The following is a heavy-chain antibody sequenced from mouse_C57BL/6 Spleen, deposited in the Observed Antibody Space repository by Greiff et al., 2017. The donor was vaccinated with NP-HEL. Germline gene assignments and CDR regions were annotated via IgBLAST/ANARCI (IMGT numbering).Heavy chain of an antibody. CDR2: INPNNGGT. J-gene: IGHJ4*01. V-gene: IGHV1-26*01. Sequence: EVQLQQSGPELVKPGASVKISCKASGYTFTDYYMNWVKQSHGKSLEWIGDINPNNGGTSYNQKFKGKATLTVDKSSSTAYMELRSLTSEDSAVYYCAPLPHEYYAMDYWGQGTSVTVSS. CDR3: APLPHEYYAMDY. CDR1: GYTFTDYY.